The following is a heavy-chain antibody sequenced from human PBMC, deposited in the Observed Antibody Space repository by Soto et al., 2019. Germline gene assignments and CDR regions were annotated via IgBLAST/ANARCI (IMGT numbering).Heavy chain of an antibody. V-gene: IGHV4-59*01. Sequence: LSLTCTVSGGSISSYYWSWIRQPPGKGLEWIGYIYYSGSTNYNPSLKSRVTISVDTSKNQFSLKLSSVTAADTAVYYCASTSVTPYYYYYMDVWGKGTTVTVSS. CDR2: IYYSGST. J-gene: IGHJ6*03. CDR1: GGSISSYY. CDR3: ASTSVTPYYYYYMDV. D-gene: IGHD3-10*01.